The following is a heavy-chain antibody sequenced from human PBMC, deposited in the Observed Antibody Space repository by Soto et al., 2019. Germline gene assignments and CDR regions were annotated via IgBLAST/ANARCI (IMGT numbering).Heavy chain of an antibody. CDR2: IIPIFGTA. CDR1: GGTFSSYA. V-gene: IGHV1-69*06. Sequence: QVQLVQSGAEVKKPGSSVKVSCKASGGTFSSYAISWVRQAPGQGLEWMGGIIPIFGTANYAQKFQGRVTMTADKSTSPAYMELSILRSEDTAVYYCASKGASDYYDSSGSWSLDYWGQGTLVTVSS. J-gene: IGHJ4*02. D-gene: IGHD3-22*01. CDR3: ASKGASDYYDSSGSWSLDY.